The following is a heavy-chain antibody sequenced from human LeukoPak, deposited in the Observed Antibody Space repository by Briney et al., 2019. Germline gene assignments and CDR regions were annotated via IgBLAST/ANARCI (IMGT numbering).Heavy chain of an antibody. CDR1: GYTFTGYY. D-gene: IGHD3-3*01. CDR2: INPNSGGT. CDR3: ARDLNYDFWSGYYTGAPGIYYYYYGMDV. Sequence: ASVKVSCKASGYTFTGYYIHWVRQAPGQGLEWMGRINPNSGGTNYAQKFQGRVTMTRDTSISTAYMELSRLRSDDTAVYYCARDLNYDFWSGYYTGAPGIYYYYYGMDVWGQGTTATVSS. J-gene: IGHJ6*02. V-gene: IGHV1-2*06.